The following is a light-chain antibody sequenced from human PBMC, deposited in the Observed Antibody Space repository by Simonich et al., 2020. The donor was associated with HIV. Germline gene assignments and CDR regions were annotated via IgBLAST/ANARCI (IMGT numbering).Light chain of an antibody. V-gene: IGKV3-15*01. J-gene: IGKJ3*01. CDR3: QHYNNWLFT. CDR2: DAS. Sequence: EVVMTQSPATLSVSPGERATLSCRASQRVSSNLAWYQQKPGQAPRLLIYDASTRATGIPARFSGSGSGTEFTLTISSMQSEDFALYYCQHYNNWLFTFGPGTKVDVK. CDR1: QRVSSN.